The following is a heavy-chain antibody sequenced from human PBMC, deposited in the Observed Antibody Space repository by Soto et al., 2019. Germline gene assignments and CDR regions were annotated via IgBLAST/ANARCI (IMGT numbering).Heavy chain of an antibody. D-gene: IGHD3-9*01. CDR2: IYYSGST. J-gene: IGHJ5*02. Sequence: PSETLSLTCTVSGGSISSSSYYWGWIRQPPGKGLEWIGSIYYSGSTYYNPSLKSRVTISVDTSKNQFSLKLSSVTAADTAVYYCARGQYDILTGNWFDPWGQGTLVTVSS. CDR3: ARGQYDILTGNWFDP. V-gene: IGHV4-39*01. CDR1: GGSISSSSYY.